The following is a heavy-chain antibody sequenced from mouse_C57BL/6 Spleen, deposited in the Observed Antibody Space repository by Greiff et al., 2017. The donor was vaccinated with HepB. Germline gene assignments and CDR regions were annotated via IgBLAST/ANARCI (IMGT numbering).Heavy chain of an antibody. CDR3: ARSTRQLSLDY. Sequence: QVQLKEPGAELVRPGSSVKLSCKASGYTFTSYWMDWVKQRPGQGLEWIGNIYPSDSETHYNQKFKDKATLTVDKSSSTAYMQLSSLTSEDSAVYYCARSTRQLSLDYWGQGTTLTVSS. D-gene: IGHD3-2*02. CDR2: IYPSDSET. J-gene: IGHJ2*01. CDR1: GYTFTSYW. V-gene: IGHV1-61*01.